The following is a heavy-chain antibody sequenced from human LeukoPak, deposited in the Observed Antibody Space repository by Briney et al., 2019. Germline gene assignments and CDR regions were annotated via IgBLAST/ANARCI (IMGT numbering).Heavy chain of an antibody. Sequence: KPSETLSLTCSVSGGSISSSTYYWGWIRQPPGKGLVWIGNIYNSGSTYYNPSLKSRVTISVDTSNKQFSLKLSSVTAADTAVYYCARQAYSSNLGWFDPWGQGTLVTVSS. V-gene: IGHV4-39*01. D-gene: IGHD6-13*01. CDR3: ARQAYSSNLGWFDP. CDR1: GGSISSSTYY. CDR2: IYNSGST. J-gene: IGHJ5*02.